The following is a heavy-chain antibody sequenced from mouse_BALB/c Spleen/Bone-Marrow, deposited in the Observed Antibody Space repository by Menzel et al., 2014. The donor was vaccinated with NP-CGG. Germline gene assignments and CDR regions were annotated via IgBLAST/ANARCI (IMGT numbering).Heavy chain of an antibody. D-gene: IGHD2-4*01. J-gene: IGHJ2*01. CDR3: ARHGITRLLDY. CDR2: ISSGGSYT. Sequence: EAKLVESGGGLVKPGGSLKLSCAASGFTFSSYAMSLVRQTPEKRLAWVATISSGGSYTYYPDSVKGRFTISRDNAKNTLYLQMSSLRSEDTAMYYCARHGITRLLDYWGQGTTLTVSS. V-gene: IGHV5-9-3*01. CDR1: GFTFSSYA.